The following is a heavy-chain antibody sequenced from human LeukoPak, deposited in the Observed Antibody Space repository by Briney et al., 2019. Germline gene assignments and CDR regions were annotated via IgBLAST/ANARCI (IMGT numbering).Heavy chain of an antibody. CDR3: VRSPTVTIFDY. Sequence: GGSLRLSCAASRFTLSNYWMSWVRQAPGKGLEWVANIKQDGSEKYYVDSVKGRFTISRDNAKNSLYLQMNSLRAEDTAVYYCVRSPTVTIFDYWGQGTLVTVSS. V-gene: IGHV3-7*01. D-gene: IGHD4-17*01. CDR2: IKQDGSEK. J-gene: IGHJ4*02. CDR1: RFTLSNYW.